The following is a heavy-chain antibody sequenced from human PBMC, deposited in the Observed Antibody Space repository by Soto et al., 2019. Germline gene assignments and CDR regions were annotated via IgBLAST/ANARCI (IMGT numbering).Heavy chain of an antibody. V-gene: IGHV3-21*01. CDR3: ARGGREGCKVVVAPTLGVVDI. CDR2: ISSSSSYI. CDR1: GFTFSSYS. J-gene: IGHJ3*02. D-gene: IGHD2-15*01. Sequence: GGSLRLSCAASGFTFSSYSMNWVRQAPGKGLEWVSSISSSSSYIYYADSVKGRFTISRDNAKNSLYLQMNSLRAEDTAVYYCARGGREGCKVVVAPTLGVVDIWCKGTM.